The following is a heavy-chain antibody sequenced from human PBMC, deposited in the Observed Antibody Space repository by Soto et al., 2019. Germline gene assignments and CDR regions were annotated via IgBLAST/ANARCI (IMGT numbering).Heavy chain of an antibody. Sequence: GGSLRLSCAASGFTFSDYYMSWIRQAPGKGLEWVSYISSSGSTIYYADSVKGRFTISRDNAKNSLYLQMNSLRAEDTAVYYCARVRFYASGSSINCYDYWGQGTLVTVSS. J-gene: IGHJ4*02. V-gene: IGHV3-11*01. D-gene: IGHD3-10*01. CDR1: GFTFSDYY. CDR2: ISSSGSTI. CDR3: ARVRFYASGSSINCYDY.